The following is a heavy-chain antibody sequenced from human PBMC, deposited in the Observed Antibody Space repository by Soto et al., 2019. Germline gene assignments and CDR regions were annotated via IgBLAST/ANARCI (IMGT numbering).Heavy chain of an antibody. Sequence: SETLSLTCAVYGGSFSGYYWSWIRQPPGKGLEWIGEINHSGSTNYNPSLKSRVTISVDTSKNQFSLKLSSVTAADTAVYYCARGRGITMVRGVIYYYYYMDVWGKGTTGTVSS. D-gene: IGHD3-10*01. CDR1: GGSFSGYY. V-gene: IGHV4-34*01. J-gene: IGHJ6*03. CDR2: INHSGST. CDR3: ARGRGITMVRGVIYYYYYMDV.